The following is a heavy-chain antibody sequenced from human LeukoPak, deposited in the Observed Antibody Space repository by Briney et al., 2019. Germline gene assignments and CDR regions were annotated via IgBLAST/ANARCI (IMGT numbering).Heavy chain of an antibody. D-gene: IGHD2-15*01. CDR3: AKEGFYCSGGSCYSFYYYYMDV. CDR2: ISGSGGST. J-gene: IGHJ6*03. V-gene: IGHV3-23*01. Sequence: GGSLRLSCAASGFTVSNKYMTWVRQAPGKGLEWVSAISGSGGSTYYADSVKGRFTISRDNSKNTLYLQMNSLRAEDTAVYYCAKEGFYCSGGSCYSFYYYYMDVWGKGTTVTVSS. CDR1: GFTVSNKY.